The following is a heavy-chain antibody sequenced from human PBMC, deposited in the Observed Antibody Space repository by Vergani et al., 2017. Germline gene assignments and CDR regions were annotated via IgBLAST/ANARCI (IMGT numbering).Heavy chain of an antibody. J-gene: IGHJ5*02. V-gene: IGHV1-2*02. Sequence: QVQLVQSGAEVKKPGASVKVSCKASGYTFTGYYMHWVRQAPGQGLEWMGWINPNSGGTNYAQKFQGGVTMTRDTSISTAYMELSRLRSDDTAVYYCAREATTGTTGGWFDPWGQGTLVTGSS. CDR1: GYTFTGYY. CDR3: AREATTGTTGGWFDP. CDR2: INPNSGGT. D-gene: IGHD1-1*01.